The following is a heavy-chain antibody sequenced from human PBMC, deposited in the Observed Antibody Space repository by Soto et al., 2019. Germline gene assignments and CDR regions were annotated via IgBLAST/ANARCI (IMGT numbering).Heavy chain of an antibody. Sequence: GGSLRLSCAASGFSFSDYEINCVRQSPFKGLEWIAHISFSGSTIYYADSVKGRFSISRDNSKNFLYLQMSGLRTDDPAVYYCTRGAGFFYGMDVWGLGTTVTVSS. V-gene: IGHV3-48*03. CDR3: TRGAGFFYGMDV. J-gene: IGHJ6*02. CDR1: GFSFSDYE. CDR2: ISFSGSTI. D-gene: IGHD3-10*01.